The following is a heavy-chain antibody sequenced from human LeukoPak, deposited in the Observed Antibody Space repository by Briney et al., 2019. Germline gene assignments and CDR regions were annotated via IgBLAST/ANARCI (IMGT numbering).Heavy chain of an antibody. Sequence: GGSLRLSCAASGFTFNDYYMSWVRQAPGKGLEWVSYISTGRTIYYADSVKGRFTISRENAKTSLYLQMNSLRAEDTAVYYCARVHYYGMDVWGQGTTVTVSS. V-gene: IGHV3-11*01. CDR1: GFTFNDYY. J-gene: IGHJ6*02. CDR3: ARVHYYGMDV. CDR2: ISTGRTI.